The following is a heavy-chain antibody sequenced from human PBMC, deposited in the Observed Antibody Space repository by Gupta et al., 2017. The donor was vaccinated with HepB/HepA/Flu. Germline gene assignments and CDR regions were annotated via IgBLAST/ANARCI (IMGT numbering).Heavy chain of an antibody. Sequence: PGASVKVSCKASGYDFTSFGISWVRQAPGQGLEWMGWVSGYDGDTRYAQKFQDRVNMTTDTSTTTAYLELRSLTSDDTATYFCARDIRQGYCTTASCSYWYFSLWGRGTLVTVSS. CDR3: ARDIRQGYCTTASCSYWYFSL. D-gene: IGHD2-2*01. J-gene: IGHJ2*01. V-gene: IGHV1-18*01. CDR2: VSGYDGDT. CDR1: GYDFTSFG.